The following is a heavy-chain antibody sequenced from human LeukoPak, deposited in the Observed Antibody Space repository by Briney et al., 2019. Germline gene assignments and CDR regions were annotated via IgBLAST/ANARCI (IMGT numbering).Heavy chain of an antibody. Sequence: PSETLSLTCTVYGGSFSGYYWSWIRQPPGKGLEWIGEINHSGSTNYNPSLKSRVTISVDTSKNQFSLKLSSVTAADTAVYYCARHSEPYSSSWYGGFDPWGQGTLVTVSS. V-gene: IGHV4-34*01. CDR3: ARHSEPYSSSWYGGFDP. CDR2: INHSGST. D-gene: IGHD6-13*01. CDR1: GGSFSGYY. J-gene: IGHJ5*02.